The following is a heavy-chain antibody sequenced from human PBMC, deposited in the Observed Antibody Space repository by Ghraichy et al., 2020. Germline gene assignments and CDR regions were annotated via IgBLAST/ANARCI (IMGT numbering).Heavy chain of an antibody. CDR3: ARGVGSTDYTTHWFEP. CDR2: IKSDSSAI. Sequence: GGSLRLSCEASGFTFSGFSMNWVRQAPGKGLEWVSYIKSDSSAIHYAASVKGRFTISRDNVRNSLYLQMNSLRDADTAVYYCARGVGSTDYTTHWFEPWGQGTLVTVSS. D-gene: IGHD4-11*01. CDR1: GFTFSGFS. V-gene: IGHV3-48*02. J-gene: IGHJ5*02.